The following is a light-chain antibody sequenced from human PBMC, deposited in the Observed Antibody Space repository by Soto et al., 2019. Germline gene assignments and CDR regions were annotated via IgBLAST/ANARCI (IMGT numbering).Light chain of an antibody. CDR2: GAS. V-gene: IGKV3-20*01. J-gene: IGKJ2*01. Sequence: EIVLTQSPGTLSLSPGERATLSCRASQSVSSSYLAWYQQKPGQAPRGLIYGASSRATGIPDRFSGSGSGTDFTLTISRLEPDDFAVFYCQQYGSSPYTFGQGTKLQIK. CDR1: QSVSSSY. CDR3: QQYGSSPYT.